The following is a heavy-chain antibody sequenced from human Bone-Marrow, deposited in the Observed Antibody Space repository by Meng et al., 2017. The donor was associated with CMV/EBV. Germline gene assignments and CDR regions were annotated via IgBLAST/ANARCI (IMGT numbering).Heavy chain of an antibody. CDR3: ARDSRVGATRYYYYGMDV. J-gene: IGHJ6*02. D-gene: IGHD1-26*01. CDR2: ISAYNDNT. V-gene: IGHV1-18*01. CDR1: GYTFTSYG. Sequence: ASVKVSCKASGYTFTSYGISWVRQAPGQGLEWMGWISAYNDNTNYAQKLQGRVTMTTDTSTSTAYMELRSLRSDDTAVYYCARDSRVGATRYYYYGMDVWGQGTTVTVSS.